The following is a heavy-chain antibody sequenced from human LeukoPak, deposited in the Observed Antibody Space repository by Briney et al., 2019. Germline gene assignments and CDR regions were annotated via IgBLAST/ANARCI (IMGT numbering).Heavy chain of an antibody. CDR3: ARLGYCSGGSCHEADAFDI. CDR2: IDPSDSYT. D-gene: IGHD2-15*01. V-gene: IGHV5-10-1*01. Sequence: GESLKISCKGSGYSFTSYWISWVRQMPGKGLKWMGRIDPSDSYTNYSPSFQGHVTTSADKSISTAYLQWSSLKASDTAMYYCARLGYCSGGSCHEADAFDIWGQGTMVTVSS. CDR1: GYSFTSYW. J-gene: IGHJ3*02.